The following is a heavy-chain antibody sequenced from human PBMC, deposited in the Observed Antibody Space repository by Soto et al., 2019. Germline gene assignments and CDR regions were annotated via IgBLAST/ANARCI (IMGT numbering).Heavy chain of an antibody. CDR3: ARQLFGDSSSCWDC. Sequence: QVQLQESGPGLVKPSGTLSLTCAVSGGYISSSNWWTWVRQPPGKGLEWIGEIYHSGSTNYNPSLKSRVTMSVDKPKNQFSLKLSSVTAADTAVYYCARQLFGDSSSCWDCWGQGNLVTVSS. V-gene: IGHV4-4*02. J-gene: IGHJ4*02. D-gene: IGHD6-13*01. CDR1: GGYISSSNW. CDR2: IYHSGST.